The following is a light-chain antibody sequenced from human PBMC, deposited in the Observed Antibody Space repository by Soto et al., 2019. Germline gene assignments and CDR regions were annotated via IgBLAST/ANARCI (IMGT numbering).Light chain of an antibody. V-gene: IGLV2-14*01. J-gene: IGLJ2*01. CDR3: SSYRSSTVV. CDR1: SSDVGRYNY. Sequence: LTQPASVSGSPGQSITISCTGTSSDVGRYNYVSWYQQHPGNAPKLVIYEVSNRPSGVSNRFSGSKSGNTASLIISGLQAEDEADYYCSSYRSSTVVFGGGTKVTVL. CDR2: EVS.